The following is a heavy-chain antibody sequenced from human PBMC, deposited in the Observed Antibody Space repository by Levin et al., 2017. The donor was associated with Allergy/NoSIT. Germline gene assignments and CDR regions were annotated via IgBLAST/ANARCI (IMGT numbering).Heavy chain of an antibody. CDR3: ARGFGSGSYPDAFDI. CDR2: IYPGDSDT. V-gene: IGHV5-51*03. Sequence: GASVKVSCKGSGYSFTSYWIGWVRQMPGKGLEWMGIIYPGDSDTRYSPSFQGQVTISADKSISTAYLQWSSLKASDTAMYYCARGFGSGSYPDAFDIWGQGTMVTVSS. J-gene: IGHJ3*02. D-gene: IGHD3-10*01. CDR1: GYSFTSYW.